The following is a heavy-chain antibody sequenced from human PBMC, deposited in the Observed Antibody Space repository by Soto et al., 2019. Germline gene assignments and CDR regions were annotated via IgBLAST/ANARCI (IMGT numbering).Heavy chain of an antibody. Sequence: QLQLQESGPGLVKPSETLSLTCTVSGGSISSSSYYWGWIRQPPGKGLEWIGSIYYSGSTYYNPSLKSRVTISVDTSKNQFSLKLSSVTAADTAVYYCARHLRIVVVGAATRWYWFDPWGQGTLVTVSS. CDR1: GGSISSSSYY. D-gene: IGHD2-15*01. CDR3: ARHLRIVVVGAATRWYWFDP. V-gene: IGHV4-39*01. J-gene: IGHJ5*02. CDR2: IYYSGST.